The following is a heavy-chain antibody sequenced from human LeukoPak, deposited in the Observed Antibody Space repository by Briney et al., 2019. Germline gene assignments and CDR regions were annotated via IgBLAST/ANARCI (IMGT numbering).Heavy chain of an antibody. CDR1: GGSISSYY. V-gene: IGHV4-59*12. D-gene: IGHD3-9*01. Sequence: PSETLSLTCTVSGGSISSYYWSWIRQPPGKGLEWIGYIYYSGSTNYNPSLKSRVTISVDTSKNQFSLKLSSVTAADTAVYYCAREEALYYDILTGSVPLDYWGQGTLVTVSS. J-gene: IGHJ4*02. CDR2: IYYSGST. CDR3: AREEALYYDILTGSVPLDY.